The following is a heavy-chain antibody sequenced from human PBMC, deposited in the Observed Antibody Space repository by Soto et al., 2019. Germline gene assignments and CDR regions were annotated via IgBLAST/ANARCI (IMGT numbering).Heavy chain of an antibody. V-gene: IGHV3-9*01. Sequence: PWGSLILSCASSGSTFDDYAMDWVRQAPGKGLEWVSGISWNSGSVGYADSVNGRFTISRDNAKNSLYLQMNSLRAEDTALYYCAKGPTLPDYWGQGTMVTVSS. CDR1: GSTFDDYA. CDR3: AKGPTLPDY. CDR2: ISWNSGSV. J-gene: IGHJ4*02.